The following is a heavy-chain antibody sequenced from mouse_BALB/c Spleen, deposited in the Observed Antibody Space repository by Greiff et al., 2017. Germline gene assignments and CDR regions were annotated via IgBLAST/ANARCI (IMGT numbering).Heavy chain of an antibody. CDR3: ASSGYDDGDAMDY. V-gene: IGHV3-6*02. J-gene: IGHJ4*01. CDR1: GYSITSGYY. D-gene: IGHD2-14*01. Sequence: EVQLQQSGPGLVKPSQSLSLTCSVTGYSITSGYYWNWIRQFTGNKLEWMGYISYDGSNNYNPSLKNRISITRDTSKNQFFLKLNSVTTEDTATDYCASSGYDDGDAMDYWGQGTSVTVSS. CDR2: ISYDGSN.